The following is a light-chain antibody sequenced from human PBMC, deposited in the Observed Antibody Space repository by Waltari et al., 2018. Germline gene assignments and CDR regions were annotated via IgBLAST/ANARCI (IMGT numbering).Light chain of an antibody. CDR3: MQALQTPPTWT. Sequence: SPLSLPVTPGEPASISCRSSQSLLHSNGYNYLDWYLQKPGQSPQLLIYLGSNRASGVPDRFSGSGSGTDFTLKISRVEAEDVGVYYCMQALQTPPTWTFGQGTKVEIK. V-gene: IGKV2-28*01. J-gene: IGKJ1*01. CDR1: QSLLHSNGYNY. CDR2: LGS.